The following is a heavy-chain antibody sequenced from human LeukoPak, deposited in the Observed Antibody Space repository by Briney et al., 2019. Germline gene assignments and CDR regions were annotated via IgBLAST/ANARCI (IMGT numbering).Heavy chain of an antibody. D-gene: IGHD2-21*02. J-gene: IGHJ6*02. CDR2: ISSSGSTI. CDR1: GFTFSDYY. CDR3: AREVVVTASPAHYHYYYGMDV. Sequence: PGGSLRLSCAASGFTFSDYYMSWIRQAPGKGLEWVSYISSSGSTIYYADSVKGRFTISRDNAKNSLYLQMNSLRAEDTAVYYCAREVVVTASPAHYHYYYGMDVWGQGTTVTVSS. V-gene: IGHV3-11*01.